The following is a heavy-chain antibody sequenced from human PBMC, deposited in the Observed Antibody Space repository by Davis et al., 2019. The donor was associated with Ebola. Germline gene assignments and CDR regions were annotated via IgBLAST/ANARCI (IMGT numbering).Heavy chain of an antibody. CDR1: GDSISSGNW. CDR3: AREAYSNYHGMDV. D-gene: IGHD4-11*01. Sequence: SETLSLTCAVSGDSISSGNWWRWVRQPPGKGLEWIGEIYHSGSTNYNPSLKSRVTISVDTSKNQFSLKLSSVTAADTAVYYCAREAYSNYHGMDVWGQGTTVTVSS. V-gene: IGHV4-4*02. J-gene: IGHJ6*02. CDR2: IYHSGST.